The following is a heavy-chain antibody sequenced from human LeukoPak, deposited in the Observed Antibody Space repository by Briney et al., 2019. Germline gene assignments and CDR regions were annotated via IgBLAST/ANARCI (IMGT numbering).Heavy chain of an antibody. J-gene: IGHJ4*02. CDR2: IYYSGST. CDR3: ARGKGYSGYDYCDY. V-gene: IGHV4-59*08. Sequence: PSETLSLTCTVSGGSISSYYWSWIRQPPGKGLEWIGYIYYSGSTNYNPSLKSRVTISVDTSKNQFSLKLSSVTAADTAVYYCARGKGYSGYDYCDYWGQGTLVTVSS. CDR1: GGSISSYY. D-gene: IGHD5-12*01.